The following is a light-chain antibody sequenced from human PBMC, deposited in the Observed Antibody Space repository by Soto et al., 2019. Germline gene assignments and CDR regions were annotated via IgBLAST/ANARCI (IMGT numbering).Light chain of an antibody. CDR3: QSYDKGTYV. J-gene: IGLJ1*01. CDR1: SGSIASNY. CDR2: EDN. Sequence: NFMLTQPHSVSESPGKTVTISCTRGSGSIASNYVQWYQQRPGSAPTTVIYEDNQRPSGVPDRFSGSIDSSSNSASLTISGLKTEDEDDYYCQSYDKGTYVFGTGTKVTVL. V-gene: IGLV6-57*04.